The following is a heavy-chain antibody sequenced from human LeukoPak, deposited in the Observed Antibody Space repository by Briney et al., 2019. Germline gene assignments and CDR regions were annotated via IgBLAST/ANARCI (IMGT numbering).Heavy chain of an antibody. V-gene: IGHV3-30*04. J-gene: IGHJ4*02. CDR2: ISYDGSNK. Sequence: GGSLRLSCAASGFTFSSYAMHWVRQAPGKGLEWVAVISYDGSNKYYADSVKGRFTISRDNSKNTLYLQMNGLRAEGTAVYYCARGTTQIAAAGTSEYYFDYWGQGTLVTVSS. CDR3: ARGTTQIAAAGTSEYYFDY. CDR1: GFTFSSYA. D-gene: IGHD6-13*01.